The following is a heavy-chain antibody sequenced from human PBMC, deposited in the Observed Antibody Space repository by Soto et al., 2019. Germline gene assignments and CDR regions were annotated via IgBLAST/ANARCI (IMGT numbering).Heavy chain of an antibody. V-gene: IGHV4-39*01. J-gene: IGHJ4*02. CDR1: GGSISSSSYY. Sequence: SETLSLTCTVSGGSISSSSYYWGWIRQPPGKGLEWIGNIYYTGITHYNPSLKSRATISIDTSKNQFSLTLNSVTATDTAVYYCARPARQDTVAGNYWGQGTLVTVSS. D-gene: IGHD6-19*01. CDR2: IYYTGIT. CDR3: ARPARQDTVAGNY.